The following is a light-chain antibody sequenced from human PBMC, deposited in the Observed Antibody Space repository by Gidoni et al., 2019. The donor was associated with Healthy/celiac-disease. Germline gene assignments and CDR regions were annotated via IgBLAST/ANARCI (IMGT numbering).Light chain of an antibody. Sequence: DLQRTQSPSTLSASVGDRVTIPCRASQSISSWLAWYQQKPGKAPKLLIYDASSLESGVPSRFSGSGSGTEFTLTISSLQPDDFATYYCQQYNSYSGTFXQXTKVEIK. CDR1: QSISSW. V-gene: IGKV1-5*01. CDR2: DAS. J-gene: IGKJ1*01. CDR3: QQYNSYSGT.